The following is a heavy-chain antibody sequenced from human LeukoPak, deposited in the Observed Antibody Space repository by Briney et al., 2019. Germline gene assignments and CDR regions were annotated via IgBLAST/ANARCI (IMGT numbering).Heavy chain of an antibody. CDR3: ARDFPVEMATIGSLDY. CDR2: INPSGGST. Sequence: ASVKVSCKASGYTFTSYYMHWVRQAPGQGLEWMGIINPSGGSTSYAQKFQGRVTITADESTSTAYMELSSLRSEDTAVYYCARDFPVEMATIGSLDYWGQGTLVTVSS. D-gene: IGHD5-24*01. J-gene: IGHJ4*02. V-gene: IGHV1-46*01. CDR1: GYTFTSYY.